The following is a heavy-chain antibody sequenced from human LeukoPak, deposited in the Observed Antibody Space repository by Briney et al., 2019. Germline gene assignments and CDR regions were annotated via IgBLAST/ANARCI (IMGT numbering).Heavy chain of an antibody. CDR1: GFTFTSSA. J-gene: IGHJ4*02. CDR3: AADLNSSSWSGY. D-gene: IGHD6-13*01. Sequence: SVKVSCKASGFTFTSSAMQWVRQARGRRLEWIGWIVVGSGNTNYAQKFQERVTITRDMSTSTAYMELSSLRSEDTAVYYCAADLNSSSWSGYWGQGTLVTVSS. CDR2: IVVGSGNT. V-gene: IGHV1-58*02.